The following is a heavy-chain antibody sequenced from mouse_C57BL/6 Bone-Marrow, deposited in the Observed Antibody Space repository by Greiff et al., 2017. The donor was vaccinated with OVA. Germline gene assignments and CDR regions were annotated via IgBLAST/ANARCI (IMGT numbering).Heavy chain of an antibody. CDR2: IRSKSNNYAT. V-gene: IGHV10-1*01. Sequence: EVQLVESGGGLVQPKGSLKLSCAASGFSFNTYAMNWVRQAPGKGLEWVARIRSKSNNYATYYADSVKDRFTISRDDSESMLYLQMNNLKTEDTAMYYCVRQGYYGSSRLFAYWGQGTLVTVSA. CDR1: GFSFNTYA. D-gene: IGHD1-1*01. J-gene: IGHJ3*01. CDR3: VRQGYYGSSRLFAY.